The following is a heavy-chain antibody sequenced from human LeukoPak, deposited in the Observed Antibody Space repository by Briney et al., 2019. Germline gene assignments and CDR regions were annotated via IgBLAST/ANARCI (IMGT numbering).Heavy chain of an antibody. J-gene: IGHJ6*03. CDR3: ARAPGSAYYPYYYMDV. CDR2: IYTSGST. V-gene: IGHV4-4*07. CDR1: GGFIGTYY. Sequence: SETLSLTCTVSGGFIGTYYWSWIRQPAGKGLEWIGRIYTSGSTNYNPSLKSRVSMAVDTSKNQFSLKLTSVTAADTAEYYCARAPGSAYYPYYYMDVWGKGATVTVSS. D-gene: IGHD6-19*01.